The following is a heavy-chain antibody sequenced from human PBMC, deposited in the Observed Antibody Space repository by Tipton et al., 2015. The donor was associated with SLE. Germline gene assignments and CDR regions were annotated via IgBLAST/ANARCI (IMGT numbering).Heavy chain of an antibody. J-gene: IGHJ6*03. V-gene: IGHV4-31*03. Sequence: TLSLTCTVSGDSISSGAYYWNWIRQHPGKGLEWIGHIYYSGSTYYNPSLKSRVTVSLDTSKNQFSLKMNSVTAADTAVYYCATEGSGWSHYMDVWGKGTTVTVSS. CDR1: GDSISSGAYY. CDR2: IYYSGST. D-gene: IGHD6-19*01. CDR3: ATEGSGWSHYMDV.